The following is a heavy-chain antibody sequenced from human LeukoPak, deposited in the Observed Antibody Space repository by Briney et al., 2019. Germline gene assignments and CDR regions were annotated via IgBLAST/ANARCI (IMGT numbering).Heavy chain of an antibody. CDR3: ARHPRGSSRNGFDY. Sequence: SETLSLTCTVSGGSISCSSYYWGWIRQPPGKGLEWIGSIYYSGGTYYNPSLKSRVTISVDTSKNQFSLKLSSVTAADTAVYYCARHPRGSSRNGFDYWGQGTLVTVSS. D-gene: IGHD6-6*01. J-gene: IGHJ4*02. CDR1: GGSISCSSYY. V-gene: IGHV4-39*01. CDR2: IYYSGGT.